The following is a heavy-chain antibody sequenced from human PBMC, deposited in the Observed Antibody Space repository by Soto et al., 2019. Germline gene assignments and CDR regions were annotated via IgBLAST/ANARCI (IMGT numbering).Heavy chain of an antibody. CDR2: ISGYNGLT. CDR1: GYTFSNYG. V-gene: IGHV1-18*04. Sequence: QVQLVQSGDEVKKSGASVKVSCKASGYTFSNYGISWVRQAPGQGLEWMGWISGYNGLTAYAQNVQGRVTMTIDTPTRTVFMELTSLRSNDTAVYYCARAEGIRGFDSWGQGTLVTVSS. J-gene: IGHJ4*02. CDR3: ARAEGIRGFDS. D-gene: IGHD3-10*01.